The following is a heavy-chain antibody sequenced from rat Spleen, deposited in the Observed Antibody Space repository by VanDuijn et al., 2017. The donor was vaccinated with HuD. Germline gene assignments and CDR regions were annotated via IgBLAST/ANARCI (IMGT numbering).Heavy chain of an antibody. CDR1: GFSFSDYY. D-gene: IGHD1-10*01. J-gene: IGHJ3*01. Sequence: EVQLVESGGGLVQPGRSMKLSCAASGFSFSDYYMAWVRQAPKKGLEWVATISSDGSLTYYRDSVKGRFTASRDNAKSTLYLQMDSLRSEDTASYYCARHGLYSNYGWFAYWGQGTLVTVSS. CDR2: ISSDGSLT. V-gene: IGHV5-22*01. CDR3: ARHGLYSNYGWFAY.